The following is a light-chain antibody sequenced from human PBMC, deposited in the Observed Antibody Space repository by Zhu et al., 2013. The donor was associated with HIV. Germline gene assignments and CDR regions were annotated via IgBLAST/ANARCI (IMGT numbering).Light chain of an antibody. V-gene: IGKV2-28*01. CDR2: LTS. Sequence: DIAMTQSPASLVVSPGESASITCRSSHSLSHINGYNYLTWYVQRPGQSPRLLISLTSSRASGVPDRITGSGSGTDFTLTVNRVEAEDVGLYYCMQSLQTPHSFGQGTKVEV. CDR1: HSLSHINGYNY. J-gene: IGKJ1*01. CDR3: MQSLQTPHS.